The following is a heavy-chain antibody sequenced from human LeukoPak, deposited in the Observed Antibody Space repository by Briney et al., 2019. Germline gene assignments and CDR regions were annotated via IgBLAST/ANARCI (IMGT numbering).Heavy chain of an antibody. Sequence: GGSLRLSCVGSGLAFHNYAMHWVRRPPGKGLEGGSAINWNSDTKVYADSVKGRFTISRHRARNSLYLQMDSLRPEDTALYYCAKDTGGNGAYFYAMDVWGQGTTLTVSS. J-gene: IGHJ6*02. CDR2: INWNSDTK. D-gene: IGHD4-23*01. CDR1: GLAFHNYA. V-gene: IGHV3-9*01. CDR3: AKDTGGNGAYFYAMDV.